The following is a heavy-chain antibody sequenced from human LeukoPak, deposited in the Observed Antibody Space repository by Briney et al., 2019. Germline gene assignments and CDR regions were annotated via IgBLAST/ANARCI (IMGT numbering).Heavy chain of an antibody. CDR2: IYFSGST. Sequence: PSETLSLTCTVSGGSVSSGRYYWTWIRQPPGKGLEWIAYIYFSGSTNYNPSLKSRVTISLDTSKNQFSLKLSSVTAADTAIYYCAKTGVDPAYGDFHWGPGTLVTVSS. V-gene: IGHV4-61*01. D-gene: IGHD4-17*01. CDR1: GGSVSSGRYY. CDR3: AKTGVDPAYGDFH. J-gene: IGHJ4*02.